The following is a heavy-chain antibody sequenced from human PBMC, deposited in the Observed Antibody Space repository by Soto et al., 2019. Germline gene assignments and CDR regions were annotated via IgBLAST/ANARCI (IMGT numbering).Heavy chain of an antibody. J-gene: IGHJ3*02. V-gene: IGHV1-24*01. CDR3: ATVSYDFWSGYYPRGAFDI. D-gene: IGHD3-3*01. CDR1: GYSLAELS. Sequence: ASLKVSSKVSGYSLAELSMHWVRQAPGKGLEWMGGFDPEDGETIYAQKFQGRVTMTEDTSTDTAYMELSSLRSEDTAVYYCATVSYDFWSGYYPRGAFDIWGQGTMVTVSS. CDR2: FDPEDGET.